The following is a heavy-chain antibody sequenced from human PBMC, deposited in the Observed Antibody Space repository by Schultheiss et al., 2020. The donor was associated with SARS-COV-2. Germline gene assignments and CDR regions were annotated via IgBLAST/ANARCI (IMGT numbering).Heavy chain of an antibody. CDR2: IKSKTDGGTT. V-gene: IGHV3-15*01. CDR3: TTRFLEWLPFDY. Sequence: SCAASGFTFSSYSMNWVRQAPGKGLEWVGRIKSKTDGGTTDYAAPVKGRFTISRDDSKNTLYLQMNSLKTEDTAVYYCTTRFLEWLPFDYWGQGTLVTVSS. D-gene: IGHD3-3*01. CDR1: GFTFSSYS. J-gene: IGHJ4*02.